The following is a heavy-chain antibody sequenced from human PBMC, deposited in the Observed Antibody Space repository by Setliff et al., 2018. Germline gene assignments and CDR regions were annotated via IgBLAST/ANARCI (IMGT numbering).Heavy chain of an antibody. CDR3: ARIGFGYYSTSGAWFFDN. Sequence: ASVKVSCKASGYSFTSYTIHWARQAPGQGLEWMGWISPGNGNTAYSQKIQDRVTITRDTSASTAYMELSSLRSEDTAVYYCARIGFGYYSTSGAWFFDNWGQGTLVTVSS. J-gene: IGHJ4*02. D-gene: IGHD2-8*01. V-gene: IGHV1-3*01. CDR2: ISPGNGNT. CDR1: GYSFTSYT.